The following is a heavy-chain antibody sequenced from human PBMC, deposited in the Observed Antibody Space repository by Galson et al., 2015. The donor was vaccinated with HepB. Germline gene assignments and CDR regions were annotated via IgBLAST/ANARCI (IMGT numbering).Heavy chain of an antibody. D-gene: IGHD3-3*01. CDR2: ISGSGCST. J-gene: IGHJ4*02. Sequence: SLRLSCAASGFTFSSYAMSWVRQAPGKGLEWVSAISGSGCSTYYADSVKGRFTISRDNSKNTLYLQMNSLRAEDTAVYYCAKVPVLRFLEYVYYFDYWGQGTLVTVSS. CDR3: AKVPVLRFLEYVYYFDY. V-gene: IGHV3-23*01. CDR1: GFTFSSYA.